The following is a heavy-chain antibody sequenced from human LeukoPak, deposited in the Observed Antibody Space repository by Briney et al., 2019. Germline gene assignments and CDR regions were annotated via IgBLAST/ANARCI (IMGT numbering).Heavy chain of an antibody. CDR1: GFTFSSYW. D-gene: IGHD2-8*01. V-gene: IGHV3-74*03. J-gene: IGHJ4*02. Sequence: PGGSLRLSCVASGFTFSSYWMHWVRQAPGKGLVWVSRINGDGTSTTYADSVKGRFTISRDNAKNTLYLQMNSLRAEDTAVYYCARVDVLSGGWGQGTLVTVSS. CDR3: ARVDVLSGG. CDR2: INGDGTST.